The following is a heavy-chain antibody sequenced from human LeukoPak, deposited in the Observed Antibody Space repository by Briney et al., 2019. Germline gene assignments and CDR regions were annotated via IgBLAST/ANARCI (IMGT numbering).Heavy chain of an antibody. Sequence: GRSLRLSCAASGFTFSSYAMHWVRQAPGKGLEWVAVISYDESNKYYADSVKGRFTISRDNSKNTLYLQMNSLRAEDTAVYYCAREDTVTTPGAFDIWGQGTMVTVSS. CDR2: ISYDESNK. CDR3: AREDTVTTPGAFDI. V-gene: IGHV3-30-3*01. D-gene: IGHD4-17*01. CDR1: GFTFSSYA. J-gene: IGHJ3*02.